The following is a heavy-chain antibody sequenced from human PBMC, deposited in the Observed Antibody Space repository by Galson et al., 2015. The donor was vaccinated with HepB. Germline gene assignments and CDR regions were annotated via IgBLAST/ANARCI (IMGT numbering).Heavy chain of an antibody. Sequence: SLRLSCAASGFSVSDYFMYWVRQSPGKGLEWVSHIYSDGNRHYVDSVKDRFTISRDNSRNTVYLQMNSLRVEDTAVYYCARDLTSSGWPGCGGLDVRGQGTVVTVSS. CDR2: IYSDGNR. CDR3: ARDLTSSGWPGCGGLDV. V-gene: IGHV3-66*01. J-gene: IGHJ3*01. D-gene: IGHD6-19*01. CDR1: GFSVSDYF.